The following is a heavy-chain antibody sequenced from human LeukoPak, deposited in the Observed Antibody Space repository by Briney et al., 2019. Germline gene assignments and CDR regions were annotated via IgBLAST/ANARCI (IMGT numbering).Heavy chain of an antibody. Sequence: SETLSLTCTVSGGSISSYYWSWIRQPAGKGLEWIGRIYTSGSTNYNASLKSRVSMSVDTSKNQFSLKLSSVTAADTAVYYCARTLLLWFGEPSFDYWGQGILVTVSS. J-gene: IGHJ4*02. CDR2: IYTSGST. CDR1: GGSISSYY. CDR3: ARTLLLWFGEPSFDY. D-gene: IGHD3-10*01. V-gene: IGHV4-4*07.